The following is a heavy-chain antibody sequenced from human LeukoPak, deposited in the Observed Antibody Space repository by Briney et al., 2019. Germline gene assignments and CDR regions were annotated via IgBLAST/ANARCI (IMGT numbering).Heavy chain of an antibody. CDR3: AKAGYGYSFDH. Sequence: PGGSLRLSCTASGFTFSSYGMSWVRQAPGRGLEWVSAISGTGDSAYYADSVEGRFTISRDSSRSTLYLQMNSLRAEDTALYYCAKAGYGYSFDHWGQGILVTVSS. CDR1: GFTFSSYG. V-gene: IGHV3-23*01. J-gene: IGHJ4*02. CDR2: ISGTGDSA. D-gene: IGHD5-18*01.